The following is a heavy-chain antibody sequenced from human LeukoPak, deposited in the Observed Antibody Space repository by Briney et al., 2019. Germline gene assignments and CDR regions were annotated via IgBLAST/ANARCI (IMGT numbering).Heavy chain of an antibody. CDR2: ISIAAVTT. V-gene: IGHV3-23*01. D-gene: IGHD3-22*01. J-gene: IGHJ4*02. CDR1: GFSFGTYA. CDR3: AKLSSVSSPDFDY. Sequence: GGSLRLSCAASGFSFGTYAMTWVRQAPGKGLDWVAIISIAAVTTYHAESVRGRFTISRDNSKNTLYLQMNSLTVEDTALYYCAKLSSVSSPDFDYWGQGTLVTVSS.